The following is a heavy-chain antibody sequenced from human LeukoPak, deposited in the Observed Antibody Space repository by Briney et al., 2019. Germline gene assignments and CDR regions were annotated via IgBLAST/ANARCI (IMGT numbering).Heavy chain of an antibody. CDR1: GGSFSGYY. Sequence: SETLSLTCAVYGGSFSGYYWSWIRQPPGKGLEWIGEINHSGSTNYNPSLKSRVTISVDTSKNQFSLKLSSVTAADTAVYYCASAGQYYYDSSGYPSFDYWGQGTLVTVSS. CDR3: ASAGQYYYDSSGYPSFDY. J-gene: IGHJ4*02. D-gene: IGHD3-22*01. V-gene: IGHV4-34*01. CDR2: INHSGST.